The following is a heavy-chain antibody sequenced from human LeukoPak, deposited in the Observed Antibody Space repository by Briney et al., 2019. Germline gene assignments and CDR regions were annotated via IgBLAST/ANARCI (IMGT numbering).Heavy chain of an antibody. D-gene: IGHD3-10*01. CDR2: IYNSGST. CDR3: ARRSGSPRDAFDI. CDR1: GGSISISSNY. V-gene: IGHV4-39*01. Sequence: SGTLSLTCTVSGGSISISSNYWGWIRQPPGKGLEWIGSIYNSGSTYYNPSLKSRVTISVDTSKNQFSLKLSSVTAADTAVYNCARRSGSPRDAFDIWGQGTMVTVSS. J-gene: IGHJ3*02.